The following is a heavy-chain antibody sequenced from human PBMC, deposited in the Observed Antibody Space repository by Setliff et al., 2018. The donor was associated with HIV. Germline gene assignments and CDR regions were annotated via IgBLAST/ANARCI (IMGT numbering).Heavy chain of an antibody. CDR3: ARDHGFPPWPSHSSGSMDY. J-gene: IGHJ4*02. V-gene: IGHV3-74*01. D-gene: IGHD6-19*01. CDR2: IDSDESTT. Sequence: GESLKISCLGSGFNFRSYSMHWVRQAPGKGLVWVARIDSDESTTISADSVKGRFTISRDNAKNTLFLQMNRLTVEDTAVYYCARDHGFPPWPSHSSGSMDYWGQGTLVTVSS. CDR1: GFNFRSYS.